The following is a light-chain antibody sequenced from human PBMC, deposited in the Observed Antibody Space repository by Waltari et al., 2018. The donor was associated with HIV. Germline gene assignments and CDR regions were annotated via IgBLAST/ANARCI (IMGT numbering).Light chain of an antibody. V-gene: IGKV4-1*01. CDR2: WAS. J-gene: IGKJ1*01. CDR3: QQYYSTPWT. CDR1: RSVLSRSNNKEY. Sequence: DIVMTKSPASLAGSLGEGATITAKSSRSVLSRSNNKEYLAWYQQKPGQPPKLLIYWASSRVSGVPDRFSGSGSGTDFTLTISRLQAEDVAVYYCQQYYSTPWTFGQGTRVEIK.